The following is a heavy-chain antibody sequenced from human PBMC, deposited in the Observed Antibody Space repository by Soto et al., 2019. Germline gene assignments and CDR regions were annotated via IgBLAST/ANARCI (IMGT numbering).Heavy chain of an antibody. Sequence: QVQLQESGPGLVKPSETLSLTCTVSGGSISSYYWSWIRQPPGKGLEWIGYIYYCGSTNYNPSLKSRVTISVDTSKNQFSLKLSSVTAADTAVYYCARHPDYSSSAADYWGQGTLVTVSS. CDR1: GGSISSYY. V-gene: IGHV4-59*08. D-gene: IGHD6-13*01. J-gene: IGHJ4*02. CDR3: ARHPDYSSSAADY. CDR2: IYYCGST.